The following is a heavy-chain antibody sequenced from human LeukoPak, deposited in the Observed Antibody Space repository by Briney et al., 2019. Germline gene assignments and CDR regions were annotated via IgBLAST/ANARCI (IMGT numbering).Heavy chain of an antibody. D-gene: IGHD6-25*01. CDR1: GYHFTTYW. Sequence: PGESLQISCKTSGYHFTTYWIVWVRRMPGKGLEWMGIIYPGDSDTRYSPSFQGQVTISADKSISTAYLLWSSLKASDTAMYYCARQGRPSGQFDPWGQGTLGTVSS. J-gene: IGHJ5*02. V-gene: IGHV5-51*01. CDR3: ARQGRPSGQFDP. CDR2: IYPGDSDT.